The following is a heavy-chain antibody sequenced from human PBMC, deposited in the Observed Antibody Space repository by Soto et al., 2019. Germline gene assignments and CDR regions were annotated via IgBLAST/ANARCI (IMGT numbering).Heavy chain of an antibody. CDR3: ERGTGRWLQFYYYYYGRDV. Sequence: QVQLVQSGAEVKKPGSSVKVSCKASGGTFSSYAISWVRQAPGQGLEWMGGIIPIFGTANYAQKFKGRVTITADESTSQAYMELSSVRSEDRAVHYWERGTGRWLQFYYYYYGRDVCGQGTTVTVSS. V-gene: IGHV1-69*01. J-gene: IGHJ6*02. D-gene: IGHD5-18*01. CDR2: IIPIFGTA. CDR1: GGTFSSYA.